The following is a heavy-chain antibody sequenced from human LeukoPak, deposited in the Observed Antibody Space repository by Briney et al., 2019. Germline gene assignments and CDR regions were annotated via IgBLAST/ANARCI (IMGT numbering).Heavy chain of an antibody. CDR1: GYXFTSYW. V-gene: IGHV5-51*01. Sequence: GESLKISCNGSGYXFTSYWICWVRQMPGKGLVWMGIIYSGDSDTRYSPSFQGQVTISADKSISTAYLQWSSLKASDTAMYYCARKYSSSWIFDYWGQGTLVTVSS. J-gene: IGHJ4*02. CDR2: IYSGDSDT. CDR3: ARKYSSSWIFDY. D-gene: IGHD6-13*01.